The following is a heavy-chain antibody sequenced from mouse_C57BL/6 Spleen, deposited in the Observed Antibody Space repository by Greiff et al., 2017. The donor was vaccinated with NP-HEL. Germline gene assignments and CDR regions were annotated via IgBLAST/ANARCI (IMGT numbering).Heavy chain of an antibody. Sequence: VQLQQSGAELVRPGTSVKMSCKASGYTFPNYWLGWAKQRPGHGLEWIGDIYPGGGYTNYNEKLKGKATLTADKSSSTAYMKFSSLTSEDSAIYCGARTWDYYAMDYWGQGTSVTVSS. CDR1: GYTFPNYW. J-gene: IGHJ4*01. D-gene: IGHD4-1*01. CDR2: IYPGGGYT. V-gene: IGHV1-63*01. CDR3: ARTWDYYAMDY.